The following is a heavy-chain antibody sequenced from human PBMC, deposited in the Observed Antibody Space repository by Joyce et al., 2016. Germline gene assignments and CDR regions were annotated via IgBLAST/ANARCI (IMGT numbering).Heavy chain of an antibody. CDR3: AKGFHYGDFNDAFDI. CDR2: ISYNGSNN. Sequence: QVQLVESGGGVVQPGRSLRLSCAASGFTFSTYGLHWVRQAPGKGLEGVAVISYNGSNNYCADSVKGRFTISRDNSKNTLNLQMNSLRPEDTAVYYCAKGFHYGDFNDAFDIWGQGTMVTVSS. D-gene: IGHD4-17*01. J-gene: IGHJ3*02. CDR1: GFTFSTYG. V-gene: IGHV3-30*18.